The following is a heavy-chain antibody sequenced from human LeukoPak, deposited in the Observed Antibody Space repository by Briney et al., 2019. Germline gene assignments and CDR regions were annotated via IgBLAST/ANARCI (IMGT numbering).Heavy chain of an antibody. V-gene: IGHV3-30*18. D-gene: IGHD2-2*02. CDR3: AKDRNAGYCSSTSCYSLRDFQH. J-gene: IGHJ1*01. CDR1: GFTFSSYG. CDR2: ISYDGSNK. Sequence: GRSLRLSCAASGFTFSSYGMHWVRQAPGKGLEWVAVISYDGSNKYYADSVKGRFTISRDNSKNTLYLQMNSRRAEDTAVYYCAKDRNAGYCSSTSCYSLRDFQHWGQGTLVTVSS.